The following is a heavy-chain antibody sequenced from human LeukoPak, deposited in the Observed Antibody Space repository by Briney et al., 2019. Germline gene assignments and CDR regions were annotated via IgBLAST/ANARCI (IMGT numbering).Heavy chain of an antibody. D-gene: IGHD1-26*01. Sequence: PGGALRLSCAASGFTFSSYSMNWVRQAPGKGLEWGSSISSSSSYIYYADSVKGRFTISRDNAKNSLYLQMNSLRAEDTAVYYCAREREGALSPIFTSGSYWFDPWGQGTLVTVSS. CDR3: AREREGALSPIFTSGSYWFDP. V-gene: IGHV3-21*01. J-gene: IGHJ5*02. CDR1: GFTFSSYS. CDR2: ISSSSSYI.